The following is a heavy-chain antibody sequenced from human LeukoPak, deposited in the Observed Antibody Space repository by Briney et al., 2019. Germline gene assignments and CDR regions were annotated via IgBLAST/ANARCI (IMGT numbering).Heavy chain of an antibody. CDR2: ISGSGGST. V-gene: IGHV3-23*01. CDR3: AKYGRWLVRSQYYYGMDV. Sequence: GGSLRLSCAASGFTFSSYAMSWVRQAPVKGLEWVSAISGSGGSTYYADSVKGRFTISRDNSKNTLYLQMNSLRAEDTAVYYCAKYGRWLVRSQYYYGMDVWGQGTTVTVSS. CDR1: GFTFSSYA. D-gene: IGHD6-19*01. J-gene: IGHJ6*02.